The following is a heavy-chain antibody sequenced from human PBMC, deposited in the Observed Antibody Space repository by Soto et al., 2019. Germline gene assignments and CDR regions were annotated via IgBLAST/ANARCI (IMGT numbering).Heavy chain of an antibody. CDR3: TRRQLADI. J-gene: IGHJ4*02. CDR1: GGSISSGGYS. D-gene: IGHD6-13*01. Sequence: SETLSLTCAVSGGSISSGGYSWSWIRQPPGKGLEWIGSIYHGGSTFYNPSLKSRITISVDTSKNQFSLKLNSVTAADTAVYYCTRRQLADIWGQGTLVTVSS. CDR2: IYHGGST. V-gene: IGHV4-30-2*03.